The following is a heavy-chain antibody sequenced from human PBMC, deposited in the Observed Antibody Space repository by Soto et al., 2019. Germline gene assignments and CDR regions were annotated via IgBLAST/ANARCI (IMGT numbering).Heavy chain of an antibody. CDR2: INAYNGNT. CDR1: GYTFTSYG. J-gene: IGHJ3*02. CDR3: ARELVVPPFFSLSGPPGEAFDI. Sequence: VASVKVSCKASGYTFTSYGISWVRQAPGQGLEWMGWINAYNGNTNYAQKLQGRVTMTTDTSTSTAYMELRSLRSDDTAVYYCARELVVPPFFSLSGPPGEAFDIWGQGTMVTVSS. D-gene: IGHD2-8*02. V-gene: IGHV1-18*01.